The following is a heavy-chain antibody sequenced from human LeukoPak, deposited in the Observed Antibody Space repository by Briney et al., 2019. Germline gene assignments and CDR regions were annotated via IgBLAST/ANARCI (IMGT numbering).Heavy chain of an antibody. CDR3: AGYSSGWFGAFHI. CDR2: IISTGGTI. J-gene: IGHJ3*02. D-gene: IGHD6-19*01. CDR1: GFTFSDYY. V-gene: IGHV3-11*04. Sequence: GGSLRLSCAASGFTFSDYYMSWIRQAPGKGLEWLSYIISTGGTIYYADSVKGRFTISRDNAKNSLYLQMNSLRAVDTAVYYCAGYSSGWFGAFHIWGQGTMVTVSS.